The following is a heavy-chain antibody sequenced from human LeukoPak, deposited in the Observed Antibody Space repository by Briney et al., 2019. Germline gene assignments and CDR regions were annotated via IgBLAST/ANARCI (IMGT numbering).Heavy chain of an antibody. J-gene: IGHJ4*02. Sequence: AASVRXSCKTSEYTFTSYDINWVRQATGQGLEWMGWMNPKCGNTGYAQKFQGRVTMTSDTSISTAYMELSSLRSEDTAVYYCARRNYGSESYSRLDYWGQGSLVTVSS. CDR1: EYTFTSYD. CDR3: ARRNYGSESYSRLDY. CDR2: MNPKCGNT. D-gene: IGHD3-10*01. V-gene: IGHV1-8*01.